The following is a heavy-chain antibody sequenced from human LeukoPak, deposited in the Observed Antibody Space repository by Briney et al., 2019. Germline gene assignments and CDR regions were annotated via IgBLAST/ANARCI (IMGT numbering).Heavy chain of an antibody. CDR2: ISSNGGST. J-gene: IGHJ3*02. Sequence: GGSLRLSCAASGFTFSSYAMHWVRQAPGKGLEYVSAISSNGGSTYYANSVKGRFTISRDNSKNTLYLQMGSLRAEDMAVYYCARDRMAAAGTATWGAFDIWGQGTMVTVSS. D-gene: IGHD6-13*01. CDR3: ARDRMAAAGTATWGAFDI. CDR1: GFTFSSYA. V-gene: IGHV3-64*01.